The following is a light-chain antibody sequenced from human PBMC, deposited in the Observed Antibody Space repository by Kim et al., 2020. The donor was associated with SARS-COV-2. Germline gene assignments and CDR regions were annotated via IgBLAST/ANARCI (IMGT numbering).Light chain of an antibody. CDR2: AAS. CDR1: QSINSW. Sequence: DIQMTQSPSTLSAAVGDRATIACRASQSINSWLAWYQQKPGKAPKLLIYAASSLESGVPSRFSGSRSGTEFTLTITSLQPDDFATYYCQQYNYFPYTFGKGPKLEI. CDR3: QQYNYFPYT. V-gene: IGKV1-5*01. J-gene: IGKJ2*01.